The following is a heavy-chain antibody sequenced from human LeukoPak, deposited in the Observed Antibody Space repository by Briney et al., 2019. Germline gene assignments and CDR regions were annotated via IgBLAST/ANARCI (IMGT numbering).Heavy chain of an antibody. CDR3: TLGETIDY. CDR2: IYSVDIT. Sequence: GGSLRLSCAASGFTVSSNYMSWVRQAPGRGLGWVSVIYSVDITNYADSVKGRFTISRDKSKNTLYLQMNSLRAEDTAVYYCTLGETIDYWGQGTLVTVSS. J-gene: IGHJ4*02. D-gene: IGHD3-10*01. V-gene: IGHV3-66*01. CDR1: GFTVSSNY.